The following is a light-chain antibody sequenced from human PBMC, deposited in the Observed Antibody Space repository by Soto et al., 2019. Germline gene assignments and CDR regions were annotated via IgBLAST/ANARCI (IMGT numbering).Light chain of an antibody. CDR3: QQYNNWPPFT. J-gene: IGKJ5*01. V-gene: IGKV3-11*01. CDR1: QSVSSY. Sequence: EIVLTQSPATLSLSPGERATLSCRASQSVSSYLGWYQQNPGQAPRLLIYDASNRATGIPARFSGSGSGTEFTLTISSLQSEDFAVYYCQQYNNWPPFTFGQGTRLEIK. CDR2: DAS.